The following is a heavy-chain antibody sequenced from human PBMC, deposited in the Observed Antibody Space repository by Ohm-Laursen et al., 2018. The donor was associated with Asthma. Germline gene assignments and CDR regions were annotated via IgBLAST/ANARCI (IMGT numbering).Heavy chain of an antibody. V-gene: IGHV2-70*04. J-gene: IGHJ3*02. CDR2: IDWDDDK. D-gene: IGHD3-22*01. CDR1: GFSLSTSGMR. CDR3: ARTTYYYDSSGYYYDAFDI. Sequence: TQTLTLTCTFSGFSLSTSGMRVSWIRQPPGKALEWLARIDWDDDKFYSTSLKTRLTISKDTSKNQVVLTITNMDPVDKATYYCARTTYYYDSSGYYYDAFDIWGQGTMVTVSS.